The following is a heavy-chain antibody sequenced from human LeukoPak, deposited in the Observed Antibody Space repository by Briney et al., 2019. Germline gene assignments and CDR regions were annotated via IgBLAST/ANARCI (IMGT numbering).Heavy chain of an antibody. CDR3: ARGRYSSTTYYFDY. CDR1: GFTFSSYW. CDR2: IKRDGSET. V-gene: IGHV3-7*03. Sequence: PGGSLRLSGAASGFTFSSYWMSWVRQAPGKGLEWVANIKRDGSETYYMDSVKGRFTISRDNAKNSLFLQMVSLRAEDTAVYYCARGRYSSTTYYFDYWGQGTPVTVSS. J-gene: IGHJ4*02. D-gene: IGHD5-18*01.